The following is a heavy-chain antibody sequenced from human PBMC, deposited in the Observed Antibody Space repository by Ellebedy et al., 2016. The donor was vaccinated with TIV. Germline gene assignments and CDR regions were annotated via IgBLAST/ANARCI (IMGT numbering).Heavy chain of an antibody. CDR3: ARHRSSSHHYYHGMDI. D-gene: IGHD6-6*01. Sequence: GGSLRLXXKGSGYSFTSYWIGWVRQMPGKGLEWMGIIYPGDSDTRYSPSFQGQVTISADKSISTAYLQWSSLKASDTAMYYCARHRSSSHHYYHGMDIWGQGTTVTVSS. V-gene: IGHV5-51*01. J-gene: IGHJ6*02. CDR2: IYPGDSDT. CDR1: GYSFTSYW.